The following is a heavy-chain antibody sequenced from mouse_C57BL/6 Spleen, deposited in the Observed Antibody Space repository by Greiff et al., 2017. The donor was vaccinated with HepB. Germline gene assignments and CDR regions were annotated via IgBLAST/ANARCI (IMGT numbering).Heavy chain of an antibody. CDR3: ARNYYSNFYWYFDV. J-gene: IGHJ1*03. V-gene: IGHV3-5*01. D-gene: IGHD2-5*01. Sequence: EVQLQESGPGLVKPSQTVFLTCTVTGISITTGNYRWSWIRQFPGNKLEWIGYIYYSGTITYNPSLTSRTTITRDTPKNQFFLEMNSLTAEDTATYYCARNYYSNFYWYFDVWGTGTTVTVSS. CDR2: IYYSGTI. CDR1: GISITTGNYR.